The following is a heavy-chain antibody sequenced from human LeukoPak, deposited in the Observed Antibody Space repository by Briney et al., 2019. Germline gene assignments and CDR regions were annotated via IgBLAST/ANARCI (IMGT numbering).Heavy chain of an antibody. CDR3: ARDQYGDYALDY. J-gene: IGHJ4*02. CDR1: GFTFSDYY. D-gene: IGHD4-17*01. CDR2: IKEDGSER. Sequence: GGSLRLSCAASGFTFSDYYMSWIRQTPGKGLEWVASIKEDGSERQYVDSVKGRFSISRDNTKGSLFLQLNSLRAEDTAVYYCARDQYGDYALDYWGQGTLVTVSS. V-gene: IGHV3-7*03.